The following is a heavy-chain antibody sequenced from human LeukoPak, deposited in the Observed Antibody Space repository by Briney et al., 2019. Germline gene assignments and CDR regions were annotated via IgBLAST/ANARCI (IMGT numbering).Heavy chain of an antibody. V-gene: IGHV4-39*07. CDR3: ARLSAPYSSSWAGD. D-gene: IGHD6-13*01. CDR1: GGSISSSSYY. CDR2: IYYSGST. J-gene: IGHJ4*02. Sequence: PSETLSLTCTVSGGSISSSSYYWGWIRQPPGKGLEWIGSIYYSGSTYYNPSLKSRVTISVDTSKNQFSLKLSSVTAADTAVYYCARLSAPYSSSWAGDWGQGTLVTVSS.